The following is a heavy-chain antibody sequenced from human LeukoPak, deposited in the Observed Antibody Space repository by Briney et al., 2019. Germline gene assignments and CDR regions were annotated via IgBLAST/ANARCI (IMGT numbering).Heavy chain of an antibody. CDR1: GFTFSSYG. J-gene: IGHJ4*02. CDR3: ARDQGGWELLHLFDY. D-gene: IGHD1-26*01. Sequence: PGGSLRLSCAASGFTFSSYGMHWVRQAPGKGLEWVAFIRYDGSNKYYADSVKGRFTISRDNSKNTLYLQMNSLRAEDTAVYYCARDQGGWELLHLFDYWGQGTLVTVSS. V-gene: IGHV3-30*02. CDR2: IRYDGSNK.